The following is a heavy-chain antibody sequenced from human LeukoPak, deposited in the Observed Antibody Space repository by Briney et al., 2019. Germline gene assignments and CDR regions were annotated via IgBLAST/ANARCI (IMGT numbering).Heavy chain of an antibody. D-gene: IGHD3-22*01. V-gene: IGHV3-21*01. CDR2: ITTSSSYI. Sequence: GGSLRLSCAASGFTFSRYSMNWVRQAPGKGLEWVSSITTSSSYIYYADSVKGRFTISRDNAKNSLYLQMNSLRGEDMAVYYCATGGVHYYDSSADYWGQGTLVTVSS. CDR1: GFTFSRYS. J-gene: IGHJ4*02. CDR3: ATGGVHYYDSSADY.